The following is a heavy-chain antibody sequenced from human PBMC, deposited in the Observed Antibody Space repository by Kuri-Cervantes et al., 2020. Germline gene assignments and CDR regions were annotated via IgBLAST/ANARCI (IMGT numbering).Heavy chain of an antibody. V-gene: IGHV3-30*18. CDR3: VKGGGGSWYGGY. CDR2: ISYDGSNK. J-gene: IGHJ4*02. Sequence: GESLKISCAASGFTFSSYGMHWVRQAPGKGLEWVAVISYDGSNKYYADSVKGRFTISRDNSKNTLYLQVNSLRPEDTAVYFCVKGGGGSWYGGYWGQGTLVTISS. D-gene: IGHD6-13*01. CDR1: GFTFSSYG.